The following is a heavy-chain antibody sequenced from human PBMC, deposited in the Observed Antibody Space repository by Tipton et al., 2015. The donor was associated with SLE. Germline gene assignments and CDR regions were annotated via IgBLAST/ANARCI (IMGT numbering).Heavy chain of an antibody. CDR2: ISSSGSTI. J-gene: IGHJ6*02. Sequence: PRLSCAASGFTFSSYEMNWVRQAPGKGLEWVSYISSSGSTIYYADSVRGRFTISRDNAKNSLFLQMNSLRAEDTAVYYCARGGKWRVGATRGYYAMDVWGQGTTVTVSS. CDR3: ARGGKWRVGATRGYYAMDV. V-gene: IGHV3-48*03. CDR1: GFTFSSYE. D-gene: IGHD1-26*01.